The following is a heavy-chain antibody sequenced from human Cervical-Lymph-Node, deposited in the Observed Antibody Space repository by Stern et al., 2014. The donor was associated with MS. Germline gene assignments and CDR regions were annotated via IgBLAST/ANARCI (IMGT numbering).Heavy chain of an antibody. V-gene: IGHV3-21*01. CDR3: ARLRYSAYFFDY. CDR1: GFIFSTYH. Sequence: EVHLVESGGDLVKPGGSLRLSCAASGFIFSTYHMNWVRQSPGKGLEWVSSITSDSAYIFYADSVKGRFTISRDNAKNSLYLQMNSLRAEDTAVYYCARLRYSAYFFDYWGQGTLVTVSS. CDR2: ITSDSAYI. D-gene: IGHD2/OR15-2a*01. J-gene: IGHJ4*02.